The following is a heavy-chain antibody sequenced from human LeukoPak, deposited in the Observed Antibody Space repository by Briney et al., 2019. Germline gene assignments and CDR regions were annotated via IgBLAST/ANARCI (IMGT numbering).Heavy chain of an antibody. CDR3: ARVRDILTGYFYWFDP. CDR1: GGSISSGINY. Sequence: NPSETLSLTCTVSGGSISSGINYRNWIRQPAGKGLEWIGRMYTSGSANYNPSLKSRVTISVDTSKNQFSLKLSSVTAADTAVYYCARVRDILTGYFYWFDPWGQGTLVTVSS. CDR2: MYTSGSA. J-gene: IGHJ5*02. V-gene: IGHV4-61*02. D-gene: IGHD3-9*01.